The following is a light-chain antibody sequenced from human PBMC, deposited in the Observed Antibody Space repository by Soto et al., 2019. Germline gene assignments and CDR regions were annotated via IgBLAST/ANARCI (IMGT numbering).Light chain of an antibody. J-gene: IGKJ1*01. CDR2: GAS. CDR3: QQSNVWHRT. V-gene: IGKV3-15*01. CDR1: QRVGSN. Sequence: KVMTLYARTRAVHRKKRATVCFRASQRVGSNLAWYQQKPGQAPRLLIYGASTRATDIPARFSGSGSGTEFALTINTLQSDDSAVYFCQQSNVWHRTYAQGTKVDIK.